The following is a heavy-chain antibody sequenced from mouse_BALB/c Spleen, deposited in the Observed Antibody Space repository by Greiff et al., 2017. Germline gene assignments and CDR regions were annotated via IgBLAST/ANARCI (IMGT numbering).Heavy chain of an antibody. D-gene: IGHD1-1*01. CDR2: IDPENGNT. Sequence: VKLQQSGAELVRPGALVKLSCKASGFNIKDYYMHWVKQRPEQGLEWIGWIDPENGNTIYDPKFQGKASITADTSSNTAYLQLSSLTSEDTAVYYCATVGMDYWGQGTSVTVSS. J-gene: IGHJ4*01. CDR3: ATVGMDY. V-gene: IGHV14-1*02. CDR1: GFNIKDYY.